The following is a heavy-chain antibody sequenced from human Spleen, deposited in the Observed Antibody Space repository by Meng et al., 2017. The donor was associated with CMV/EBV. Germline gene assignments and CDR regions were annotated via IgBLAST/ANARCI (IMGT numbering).Heavy chain of an antibody. Sequence: SVKVSCKASGGTFSSYSIGWVRQAPGQGLAWMGGIIPVPGISEYAQKCEGRVTITADKSTSTAYVELSSLRSEDTAVYFCASEWRNSPFDYWGQGTLVTVSS. CDR2: IIPVPGIS. J-gene: IGHJ4*02. CDR1: GGTFSSYS. CDR3: ASEWRNSPFDY. D-gene: IGHD2/OR15-2a*01. V-gene: IGHV1-69*10.